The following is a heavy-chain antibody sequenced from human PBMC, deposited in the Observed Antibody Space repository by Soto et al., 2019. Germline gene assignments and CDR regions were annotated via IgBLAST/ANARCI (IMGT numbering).Heavy chain of an antibody. CDR1: GGSISSGGYS. D-gene: IGHD3-22*01. CDR2: IYHSGST. CDR3: ARARDSSGYYWGWFDP. Sequence: QLQLQESGSGLVKPSQNLSLTCAVSGGSISSGGYSWSWIRQPPGKGLEWIGYIYHSGSTYYNPSLKSRVTISVDRSKNQFSLKLSSVTAADTAVYYCARARDSSGYYWGWFDPWGQGTLVTVSS. J-gene: IGHJ5*02. V-gene: IGHV4-30-2*01.